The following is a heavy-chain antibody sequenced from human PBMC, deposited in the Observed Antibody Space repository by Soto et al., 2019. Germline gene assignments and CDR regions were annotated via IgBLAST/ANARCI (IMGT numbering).Heavy chain of an antibody. V-gene: IGHV3-23*01. CDR2: ISGSGGST. J-gene: IGHJ4*02. D-gene: IGHD2-2*01. CDR3: AKLKYIVVVPAAPDY. CDR1: GFTFSSYA. Sequence: PGGSLRLSCAGSGFTFSSYAMSWVRQAPVKGLEWVSAISGSGGSTYYADSVKGRFTISRDNSKNTLYLQMNSLRAEDTAVYYCAKLKYIVVVPAAPDYWGQGTLVTVSS.